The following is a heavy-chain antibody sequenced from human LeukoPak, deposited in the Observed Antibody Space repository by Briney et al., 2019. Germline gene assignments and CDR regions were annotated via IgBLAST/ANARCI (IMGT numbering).Heavy chain of an antibody. Sequence: GGSLRLSCAASGFTFSSYAVHWVRQAPGKGLEWVAVISYDGSNKYYADSVKGRFTISRDNSKNTLYLQMNSLRAEDTAVYYCARDMNYGAGNDYWGQGTLVTVSS. D-gene: IGHD4-17*01. CDR3: ARDMNYGAGNDY. CDR2: ISYDGSNK. J-gene: IGHJ4*02. V-gene: IGHV3-30*04. CDR1: GFTFSSYA.